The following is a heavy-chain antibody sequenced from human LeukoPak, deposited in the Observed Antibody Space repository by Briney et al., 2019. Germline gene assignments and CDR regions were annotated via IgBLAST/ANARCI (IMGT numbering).Heavy chain of an antibody. CDR3: ANRVRDNWNSNADY. CDR1: GFTFSSYA. CDR2: ISGSGGST. Sequence: QPGGSLRLSCAASGFTFSSYAMSWVRQAPGKGLEWVSAISGSGGSTYYADSVKGRFTISRDNSKNTLYLQMNSLRAGDTAVYYCANRVRDNWNSNADYWGQGTLVIVSS. J-gene: IGHJ4*02. D-gene: IGHD1-7*01. V-gene: IGHV3-23*01.